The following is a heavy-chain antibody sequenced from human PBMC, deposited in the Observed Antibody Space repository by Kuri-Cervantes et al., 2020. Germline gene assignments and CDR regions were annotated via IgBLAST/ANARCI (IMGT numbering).Heavy chain of an antibody. D-gene: IGHD4-23*01. CDR3: ARYREPNDYGSN. CDR2: SNAGNGNT. V-gene: IGHV1-3*02. J-gene: IGHJ4*02. Sequence: ASVKVSCKASGYTFTSYAMHWVRQAPGQRLEWMGWSNAGNGNTKYSQEFQGRVTITRDTSASTAYMELSSLRSEDTAVYYCARYREPNDYGSNWGQGTLVTVSS. CDR1: GYTFTSYA.